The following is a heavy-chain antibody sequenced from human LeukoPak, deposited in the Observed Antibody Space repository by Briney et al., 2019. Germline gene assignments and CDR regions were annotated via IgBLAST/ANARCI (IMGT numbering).Heavy chain of an antibody. D-gene: IGHD4-17*01. Sequence: SGGSLRLSCAASGFTFSSYSMNWVRQAPGKGLEWVSYISSSSSSTIYYADSVKGRFTISRDNAKNSLYLQMNSLRAEDTAVYYCARVTRSPFGWFDPWGQGTLVTVSS. J-gene: IGHJ5*02. CDR2: ISSSSSSTI. CDR3: ARVTRSPFGWFDP. V-gene: IGHV3-48*01. CDR1: GFTFSSYS.